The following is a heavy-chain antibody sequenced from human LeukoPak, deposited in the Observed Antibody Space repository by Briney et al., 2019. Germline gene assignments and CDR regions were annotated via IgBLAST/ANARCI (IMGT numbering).Heavy chain of an antibody. Sequence: SETLFLTCAVSGGSISTTHWWSWVRQPPGKGLEWIGEIYHSGSTNYNPSLKSRVTISVDKSKNQFSLKLISVTAADTAVYYCARGPTRYYFDYWGQGTLVTVSS. J-gene: IGHJ4*02. CDR1: GGSISTTHW. V-gene: IGHV4-4*02. CDR2: IYHSGST. CDR3: ARGPTRYYFDY.